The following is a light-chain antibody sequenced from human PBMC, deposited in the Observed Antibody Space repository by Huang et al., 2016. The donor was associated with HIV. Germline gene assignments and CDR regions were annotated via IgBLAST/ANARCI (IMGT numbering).Light chain of an antibody. CDR2: DAS. J-gene: IGKJ4*01. CDR3: QQRSKWPLT. V-gene: IGKV3-11*01. CDR1: QTIGTY. Sequence: EIVLTQSPVTLSLSPGHRATLSCRASQTIGTYLAWYQQKSGQAPRLLIYDASNRAARIPARFSASGSETDFTLTIDGLDPDDFAIYYCQQRSKWPLTFGGGTKVEMK.